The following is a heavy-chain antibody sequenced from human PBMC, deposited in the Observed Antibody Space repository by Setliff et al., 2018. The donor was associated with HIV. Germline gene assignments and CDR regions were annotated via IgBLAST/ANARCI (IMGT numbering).Heavy chain of an antibody. J-gene: IGHJ6*03. CDR1: GGSISEYY. CDR3: ARGDGTKYYYYYYMDV. V-gene: IGHV4-59*01. Sequence: SETLSLTCTVSGGSISEYYWGWIRQPPGKGLEWIGYIDYSGSTNYNASLKSRLTMSIDTSKSQFSLKLSSVTAADTAVYYCARGDGTKYYYYYYMDVWGKGTTVTVSS. D-gene: IGHD1-7*01. CDR2: IDYSGST.